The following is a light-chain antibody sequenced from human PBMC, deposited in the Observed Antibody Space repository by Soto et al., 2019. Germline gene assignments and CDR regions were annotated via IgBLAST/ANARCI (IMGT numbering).Light chain of an antibody. J-gene: IGKJ2*01. CDR1: QSLVHSDGNTD. Sequence: DIVLTQTPLSSPVTLGQPASISCRSSQSLVHSDGNTDVTWLQQRPGQPPRLLIYMISNRFSGVPYRVSGRWAGTDFTLKISRVAADDVGFYYCMQATDAYTFGQGTKLEIK. V-gene: IGKV2-24*01. CDR3: MQATDAYT. CDR2: MIS.